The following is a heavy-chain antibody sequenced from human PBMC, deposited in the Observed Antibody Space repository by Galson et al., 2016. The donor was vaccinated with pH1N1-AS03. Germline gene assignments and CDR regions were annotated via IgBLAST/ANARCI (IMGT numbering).Heavy chain of an antibody. V-gene: IGHV3-30*01. CDR2: VSDDGYTK. CDR3: AKEGSGSVSKFAFDI. CDR1: GFTFSNYA. J-gene: IGHJ3*02. D-gene: IGHD3-10*01. Sequence: SLRLSCAASGFTFSNYAIHWVRQAPGKGLQWVAVVSDDGYTKYYADSVRGRFTVSRDNSNNTLYLQMDSLRAEDRAVYYCAKEGSGSVSKFAFDIWGQGT.